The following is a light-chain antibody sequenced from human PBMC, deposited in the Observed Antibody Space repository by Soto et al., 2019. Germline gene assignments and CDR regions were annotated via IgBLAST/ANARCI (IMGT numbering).Light chain of an antibody. J-gene: IGLJ1*01. CDR3: SSFTNMRTYV. Sequence: QSALTQPASVSGSPGQSITISCTGTSSDVGGYNYVSWYQHHPGKAPKLMIYDVSNRPSGVSNRFSGSKSGNTASLTISGLQAEDEADYYYSSFTNMRTYVFGTGTKVTVL. CDR2: DVS. CDR1: SSDVGGYNY. V-gene: IGLV2-14*03.